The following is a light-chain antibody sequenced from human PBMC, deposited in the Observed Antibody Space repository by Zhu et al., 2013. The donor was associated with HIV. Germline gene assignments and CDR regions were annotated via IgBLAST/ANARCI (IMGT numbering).Light chain of an antibody. CDR1: SNNVGASNY. CDR3: SSHAGSNNLV. CDR2: EVN. V-gene: IGLV2-8*01. J-gene: IGLJ2*01. Sequence: QSALTQPASVSGSPGQAITISCTGTSNNVGASNYVSWYQQHPGKVPKLIIFEVNKRPSGVSDRFSASKSGNAASLTISGLQAEDEADYYCSSHAGSNNLVFGGGTKLTVL.